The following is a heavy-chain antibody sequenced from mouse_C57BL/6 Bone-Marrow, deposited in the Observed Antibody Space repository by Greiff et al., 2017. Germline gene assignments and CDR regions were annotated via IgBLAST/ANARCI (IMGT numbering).Heavy chain of an antibody. J-gene: IGHJ2*01. V-gene: IGHV5-6*01. CDR1: GFTFSSYG. CDR3: AGGLGYFDY. D-gene: IGHD4-1*01. CDR2: ISSGGSYT. Sequence: EVMLVESGGDLVKPGGSLKLSCAASGFTFSSYGMSWVRQTPDKRLEWVATISSGGSYTYYPDSVKGRFTITSDNAKNTLYLQMSSLKSEDTAMYYCAGGLGYFDYWGQGTTLTVSS.